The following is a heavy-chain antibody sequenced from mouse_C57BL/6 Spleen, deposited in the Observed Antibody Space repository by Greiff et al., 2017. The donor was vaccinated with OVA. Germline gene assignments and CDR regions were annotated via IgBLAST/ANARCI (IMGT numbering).Heavy chain of an antibody. CDR2: ISSGSSTI. D-gene: IGHD1-1*01. CDR3: ARAGYGSPWFAY. V-gene: IGHV5-17*01. Sequence: EVQRVESGGGLVKPGGSLKLSCAASGFTFSDYGMHWVRQAPEKGLEWVAYISSGSSTIYYADTVTGRFTISRDNAKNTLFLQMPSLRAEDTASYYCARAGYGSPWFAYWGQGTLVTVSA. CDR1: GFTFSDYG. J-gene: IGHJ3*01.